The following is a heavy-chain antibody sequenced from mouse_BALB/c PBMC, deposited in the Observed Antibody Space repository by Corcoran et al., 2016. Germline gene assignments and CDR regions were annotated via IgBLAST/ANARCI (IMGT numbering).Heavy chain of an antibody. Sequence: LVKTGASVKISCKASGYSFTGYYMHWVKQSHGKSLEWIGYISCYNGATSYNQKFKGKATFTVDTSSSTAYMQFNSLTSEDSAVYYCASSARATYYFDYWGQGTTLTVSS. J-gene: IGHJ2*01. CDR1: GYSFTGYY. CDR3: ASSARATYYFDY. D-gene: IGHD3-1*01. CDR2: ISCYNGAT. V-gene: IGHV1S34*01.